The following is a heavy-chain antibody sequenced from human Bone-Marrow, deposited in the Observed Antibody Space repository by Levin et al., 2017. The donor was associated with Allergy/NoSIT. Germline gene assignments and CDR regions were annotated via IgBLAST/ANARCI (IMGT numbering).Heavy chain of an antibody. Sequence: GESLKISCQTSGYTFSEMSIAWVRQLPGKGLEWMGIIFPRDSDTTYSPSFQGQVTISVDKSINTAYVQWSSLKASDTAIYYCARQKGLWLTDGFDVWGQGTMVTVSS. CDR3: ARQKGLWLTDGFDV. D-gene: IGHD3-9*01. J-gene: IGHJ3*01. CDR2: IFPRDSDT. CDR1: GYTFSEMS. V-gene: IGHV5-51*01.